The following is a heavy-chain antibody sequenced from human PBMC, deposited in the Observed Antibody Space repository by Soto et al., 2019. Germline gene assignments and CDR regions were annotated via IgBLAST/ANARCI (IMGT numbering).Heavy chain of an antibody. CDR2: IIPIFGTA. Sequence: SVKVSCKASVGTFSSYAISWLRHAPRQGLEWMGGIIPIFGTANYAQKFQGRVTITADESTSTAYMELSSLRSEETAVYYCARGCGGDCYSKDYYYYGMDVWGQGTTVPVYS. CDR3: ARGCGGDCYSKDYYYYGMDV. D-gene: IGHD2-21*02. J-gene: IGHJ6*02. CDR1: VGTFSSYA. V-gene: IGHV1-69*13.